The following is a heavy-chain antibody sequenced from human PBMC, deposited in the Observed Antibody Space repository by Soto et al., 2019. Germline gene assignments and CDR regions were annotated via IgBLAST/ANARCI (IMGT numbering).Heavy chain of an antibody. D-gene: IGHD2-21*01. V-gene: IGHV5-51*01. CDR3: ARQRRGASDCCFLCPMDV. J-gene: IGHJ6*02. Sequence: EVQLVQSGAEVKKPGESLKISCQSSGSPFSTYWVAWVRQMPGKALEWMGLIYPDDSDTRYNPAFRGQVTISAEKSTSTVFLHRRSLKASDTATYFCARQRRGASDCCFLCPMDVWGHGTPVTVSS. CDR2: IYPDDSDT. CDR1: GSPFSTYW.